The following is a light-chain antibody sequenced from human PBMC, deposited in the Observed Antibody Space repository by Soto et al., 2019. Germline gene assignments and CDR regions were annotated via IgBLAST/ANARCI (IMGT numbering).Light chain of an antibody. V-gene: IGKV1-39*01. Sequence: DIQMTQSPSSVSASVGDRITITCRTSQSFSNYLTWYQHKPGKAPTLLIYSATVLQSVVPSRFSGSGSGTDFTATISRLQPAVSASDYCTQTYTMPWTF. J-gene: IGKJ3*01. CDR3: TQTYTMPWT. CDR1: QSFSNY. CDR2: SAT.